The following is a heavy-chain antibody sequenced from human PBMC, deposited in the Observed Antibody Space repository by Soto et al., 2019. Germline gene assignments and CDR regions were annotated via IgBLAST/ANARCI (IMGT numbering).Heavy chain of an antibody. Sequence: SETLSLTCTVSGGSMRSSSYYWGWIRQPPGKGLEWIGYIYYSGSTHYSPSLKSRVTISVDTSKNQFSLKLTSVTAADTAVYYCATHDMLRGDYYYYGMDVWGQGTTVTLSS. CDR2: IYYSGST. CDR3: ATHDMLRGDYYYYGMDV. D-gene: IGHD3-10*01. V-gene: IGHV4-39*01. CDR1: GGSMRSSSYY. J-gene: IGHJ6*02.